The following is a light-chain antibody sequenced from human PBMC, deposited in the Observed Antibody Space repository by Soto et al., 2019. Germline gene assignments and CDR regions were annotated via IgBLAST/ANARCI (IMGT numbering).Light chain of an antibody. CDR2: GSS. CDR3: QQYGSPPPYT. V-gene: IGKV3-20*01. Sequence: EVVLTQSPGTLSLTTGERATLSCRASQSVSNNYLAWYQQKPGQGPRLLIFGSSDRATGIPDRFSGSGSGTDFTLTISRLEPVDFAVYYCQQYGSPPPYTFGQGTKLEIK. J-gene: IGKJ2*01. CDR1: QSVSNNY.